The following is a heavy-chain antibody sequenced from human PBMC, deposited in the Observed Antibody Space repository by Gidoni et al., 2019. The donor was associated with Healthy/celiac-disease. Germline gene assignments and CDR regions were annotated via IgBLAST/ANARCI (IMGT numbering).Heavy chain of an antibody. J-gene: IGHJ4*02. V-gene: IGHV3-23*01. CDR3: AKDVGSGYYYACWDY. CDR2: ISGSGGST. D-gene: IGHD3-22*01. CDR1: GFTFSSYA. Sequence: EVQLLASGGGLVQPGGSLSLSCAASGFTFSSYAMSWVRQAPGKGLEWVSAISGSGGSTYYADSVKGRFTISRDNSKNTLYLQMNSLRAEDTAVYYCAKDVGSGYYYACWDYWGQGTLVTVSS.